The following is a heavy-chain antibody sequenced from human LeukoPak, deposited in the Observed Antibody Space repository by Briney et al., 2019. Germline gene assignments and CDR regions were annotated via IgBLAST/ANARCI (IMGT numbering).Heavy chain of an antibody. D-gene: IGHD5-18*01. Sequence: ASVKVSCKASGYTFTSYDINWVRQATGQGLEWMGYMNPNSGNTGYAQRFQGRVTITRNTSISTAYMELSSLRSEDTAVYYCARGRGYSYGYGDYWGQGTLVTVSS. CDR3: ARGRGYSYGYGDY. CDR2: MNPNSGNT. CDR1: GYTFTSYD. J-gene: IGHJ4*02. V-gene: IGHV1-8*03.